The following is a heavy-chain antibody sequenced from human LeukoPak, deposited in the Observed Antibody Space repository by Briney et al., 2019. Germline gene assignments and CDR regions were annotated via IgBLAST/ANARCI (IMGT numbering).Heavy chain of an antibody. V-gene: IGHV1-2*02. CDR1: GYTFTGYY. CDR2: INPNSGGT. Sequence: ASVKVSCKASGYTFTGYYMHWVRQAPGQGLEWMGWINPNSGGTNYAQKFQGRVTMTRNTSISTAYMELSSLRSEDTAVYYCASTYSSSWYLPYYYYGMDVWGQGTTVTVSS. CDR3: ASTYSSSWYLPYYYYGMDV. J-gene: IGHJ6*02. D-gene: IGHD6-13*01.